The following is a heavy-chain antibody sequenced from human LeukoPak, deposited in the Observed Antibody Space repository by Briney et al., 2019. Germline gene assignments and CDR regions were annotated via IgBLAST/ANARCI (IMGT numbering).Heavy chain of an antibody. CDR3: ARDRRGKVRGVIGYFDY. CDR1: GGSISSGGYY. CDR2: IYYSGST. D-gene: IGHD3-10*01. V-gene: IGHV4-31*03. Sequence: SETLSLTRTVSGGSISSGGYYWSWIRQHPGKGLEWIGYIYYSGSTYYNPSLKSRVTISVDTSKNQFSLKLSSVTAADTAVYYCARDRRGKVRGVIGYFDYWGQGTLVTVSS. J-gene: IGHJ4*02.